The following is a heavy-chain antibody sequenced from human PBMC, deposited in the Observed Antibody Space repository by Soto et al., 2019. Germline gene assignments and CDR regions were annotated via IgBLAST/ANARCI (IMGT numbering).Heavy chain of an antibody. Sequence: PAETLSLICTVSSRSISSYYRSWIRQPPGKGLEWIGYIYYSGRTNYKTYLKSRVKISVDKSKNQFSLKLSSVTAADTAVYYCARAMDFWSGPDYWGQGTQATVS. CDR3: ARAMDFWSGPDY. J-gene: IGHJ4*02. CDR1: SRSISSYY. D-gene: IGHD3-3*01. CDR2: IYYSGRT. V-gene: IGHV4-59*01.